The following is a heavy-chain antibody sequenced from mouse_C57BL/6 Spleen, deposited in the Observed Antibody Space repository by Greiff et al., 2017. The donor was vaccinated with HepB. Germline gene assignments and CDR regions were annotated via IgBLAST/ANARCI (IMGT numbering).Heavy chain of an antibody. J-gene: IGHJ3*01. Sequence: QVQLQQSGPELVKPGASVKISCKASGYAFSSSWMNWVKQRPGKGLEWIGRIYPGDGDTNYNGKFKGKATLTADKSSSTAYMQLSSLTSEDSAVYFCARRGGGYYGEWFAYWGQGTLVTVSA. V-gene: IGHV1-82*01. CDR1: GYAFSSSW. D-gene: IGHD2-3*01. CDR3: ARRGGGYYGEWFAY. CDR2: IYPGDGDT.